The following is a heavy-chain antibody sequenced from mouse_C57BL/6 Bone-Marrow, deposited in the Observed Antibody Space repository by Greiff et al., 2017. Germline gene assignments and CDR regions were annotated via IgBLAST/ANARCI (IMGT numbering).Heavy chain of an antibody. CDR1: GFTFSDYY. V-gene: IGHV5-12*01. J-gene: IGHJ3*01. CDR2: ISNGGGSP. Sequence: EVMLVESGGGLVQPGGSLKLSCAASGFTFSDYYMYWVRQTPEKRLEWVAYISNGGGSPYYPDTVKGRFTISRDNAKNTLYLQMSRLKSEDTAMYYCARHAGFAYWGQGTLVTVSA. CDR3: ARHAGFAY.